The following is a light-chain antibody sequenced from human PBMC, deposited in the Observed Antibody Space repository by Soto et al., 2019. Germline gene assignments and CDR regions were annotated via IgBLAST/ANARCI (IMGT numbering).Light chain of an antibody. CDR1: QDISNS. J-gene: IGKJ4*01. CDR3: QEANSFPPT. V-gene: IGKV1-12*01. Sequence: DLQMTQSPASVSASVGDSVTITCRASQDISNSLGWYQQKPGKAPNLLIYAASTLQGGVPSRFSGSGSGTDFTLTISSLQPEDSGTYYCQEANSFPPTFGGGTEVEIK. CDR2: AAS.